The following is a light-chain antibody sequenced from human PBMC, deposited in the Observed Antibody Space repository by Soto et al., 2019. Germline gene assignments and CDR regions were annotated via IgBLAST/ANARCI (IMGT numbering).Light chain of an antibody. CDR1: QNINNY. J-gene: IGKJ5*01. CDR3: QEYENLPT. Sequence: SPETQTPSSLCADGGYRATITCQASQNINNYLNWYQQKPGRAPKLLIYDASNLEAGVPSRFRGSGSGTDFTFTISRLQPEDIATYYCQEYENLPTVGQGTRLEIK. V-gene: IGKV1-33*01. CDR2: DAS.